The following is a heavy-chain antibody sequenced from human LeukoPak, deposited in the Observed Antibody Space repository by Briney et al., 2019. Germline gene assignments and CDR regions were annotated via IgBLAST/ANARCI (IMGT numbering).Heavy chain of an antibody. Sequence: ASVKVSCKASGYTCTSYYMHWVRQAPGQGLEWMGIINPSGRSTAYAQKFQGRVTMTRDTSTTTVYMELSSLRFEDTAMYYCAKGLDGSLGTFDVWGQGTMVTVSS. CDR2: INPSGRST. CDR3: AKGLDGSLGTFDV. J-gene: IGHJ3*01. CDR1: GYTCTSYY. D-gene: IGHD1-26*01. V-gene: IGHV1-46*01.